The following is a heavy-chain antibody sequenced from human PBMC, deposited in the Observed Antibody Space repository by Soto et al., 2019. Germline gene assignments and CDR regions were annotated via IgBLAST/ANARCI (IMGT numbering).Heavy chain of an antibody. D-gene: IGHD6-19*01. CDR1: GFKFNDYA. V-gene: IGHV3-9*01. CDR3: AKDSQFYYMDV. J-gene: IGHJ6*03. CDR2: SSWNGETI. Sequence: SLRLSCAASGFKFNDYAMHWVRQAPGKGLEWVSGSSWNGETIGYADSVKGRFTISRDNAKNSLYLQMNSLRTEDTALYYCAKDSQFYYMDVWGQGTTVTVSS.